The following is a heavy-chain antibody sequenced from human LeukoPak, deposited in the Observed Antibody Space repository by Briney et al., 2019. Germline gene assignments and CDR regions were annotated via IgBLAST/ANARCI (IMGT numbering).Heavy chain of an antibody. D-gene: IGHD3-10*02. Sequence: GGSLRLSCAASGFTFSSYAMSWVRQGPEKGLEWVSAISGGGSSTYYADSVRGRFTISRDNSKNTLYLQMNSLRAEDTAVYYCAELGITMIGGVWGKGTTVTISS. CDR3: AELGITMIGGV. J-gene: IGHJ6*04. CDR2: ISGGGSST. V-gene: IGHV3-23*01. CDR1: GFTFSSYA.